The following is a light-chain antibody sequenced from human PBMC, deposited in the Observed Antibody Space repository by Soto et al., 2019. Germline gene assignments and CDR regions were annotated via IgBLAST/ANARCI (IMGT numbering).Light chain of an antibody. V-gene: IGLV2-14*03. CDR1: SSDVGGYNF. Sequence: QSALTQPASVSGSPGQSITISCTGTSSDVGGYNFVSWFQQHPGKTPKLIIFDVSNRPSGVSNRFSGSKSGNTVSLTISGLLAGDEADYYCASYTTSSTWVFGGGTKLTVL. CDR3: ASYTTSSTWV. J-gene: IGLJ3*02. CDR2: DVS.